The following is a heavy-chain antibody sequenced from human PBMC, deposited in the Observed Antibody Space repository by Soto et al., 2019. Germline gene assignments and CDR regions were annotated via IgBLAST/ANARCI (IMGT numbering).Heavy chain of an antibody. V-gene: IGHV1-69*13. CDR3: ARVTYYYDSSGYKSSYYYYGMDV. CDR1: GGTFSSDA. Sequence: SVKVSCKASGGTFSSDAISGVREAPGQGLEWMGGIIPIFGTANYAQKFQGRVTITADESTSTAYRELSSLRSEDTAVYYCARVTYYYDSSGYKSSYYYYGMDVWGQGTTVTVSS. D-gene: IGHD3-22*01. CDR2: IIPIFGTA. J-gene: IGHJ6*02.